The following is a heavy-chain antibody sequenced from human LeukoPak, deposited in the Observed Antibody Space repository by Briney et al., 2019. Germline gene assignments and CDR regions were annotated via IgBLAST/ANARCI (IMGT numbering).Heavy chain of an antibody. CDR3: ARDSTQRYYYDSSGYYYGVDY. D-gene: IGHD3-22*01. V-gene: IGHV1-2*06. CDR1: GYTFTGYY. Sequence: EASVKVSCKASGYTFTGYYMHWVRQAPGQGLEWMGRINSTSGGTNYAQKFQGRVTMTRDTSISTAYMELSRLRSDDTAVYYCARDSTQRYYYDSSGYYYGVDYWGQGTLVTVSS. J-gene: IGHJ4*02. CDR2: INSTSGGT.